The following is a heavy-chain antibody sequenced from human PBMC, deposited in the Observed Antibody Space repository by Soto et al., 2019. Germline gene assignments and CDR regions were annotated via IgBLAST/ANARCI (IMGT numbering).Heavy chain of an antibody. Sequence: GGSLRLSCAASGFTFSSYAMSWVRQAPAKGLEWVSTISASGGTTYYADSVKGRFTISRDNSKNTLFLQMSSLRADDTAVYYCAKIVNWFDPWGQGTLVTVSS. CDR1: GFTFSSYA. V-gene: IGHV3-23*01. CDR2: ISASGGTT. CDR3: AKIVNWFDP. J-gene: IGHJ5*02. D-gene: IGHD2-15*01.